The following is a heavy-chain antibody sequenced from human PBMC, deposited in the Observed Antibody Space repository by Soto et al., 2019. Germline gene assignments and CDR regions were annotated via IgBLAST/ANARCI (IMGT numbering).Heavy chain of an antibody. CDR3: AKEGRDSSGYYRTPFDY. CDR2: ISWRGASI. J-gene: IGHJ4*02. D-gene: IGHD3-22*01. Sequence: EVPLVESGGGVVQPGGSLKLSCVASGFTFDDYSMHWVRQVPGKGLEWIAHISWRGASIYYADSVKGRFAISRDNSKNSVFLQMNSLRTEDTALYYCAKEGRDSSGYYRTPFDYWGQGTLVTVSS. V-gene: IGHV3-43*01. CDR1: GFTFDDYS.